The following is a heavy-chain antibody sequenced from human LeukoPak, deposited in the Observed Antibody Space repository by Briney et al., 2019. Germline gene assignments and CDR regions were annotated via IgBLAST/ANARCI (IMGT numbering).Heavy chain of an antibody. J-gene: IGHJ4*02. V-gene: IGHV4-31*03. CDR3: ARAPRNTAIDSLQFDY. CDR2: IYYSGST. D-gene: IGHD5-18*01. CDR1: GGSISSGGYY. Sequence: SETLSLTCTVSGGSISSGGYYWSWIRQHPGKGLEWIGYIYYSGSTYYNPSLKSRVTISVDTSKNQFSLQLNSVTPEDTAVYYCARAPRNTAIDSLQFDYWGQGTLVTVSS.